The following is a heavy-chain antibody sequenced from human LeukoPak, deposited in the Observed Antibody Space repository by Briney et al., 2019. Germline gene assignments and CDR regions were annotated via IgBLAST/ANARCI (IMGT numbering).Heavy chain of an antibody. Sequence: VESLKISCKGSGYSCTNYLIAWVSQMPGKGFEWMGIVFLGDSDTRYSPSFQAKVTLSADVSIRPACLQWSSLKASDTASYYCARQPMGYGEGGSDYWGQGTLVTVSS. J-gene: IGHJ4*02. D-gene: IGHD4-17*01. CDR3: ARQPMGYGEGGSDY. CDR1: GYSCTNYL. V-gene: IGHV5-51*01. CDR2: VFLGDSDT.